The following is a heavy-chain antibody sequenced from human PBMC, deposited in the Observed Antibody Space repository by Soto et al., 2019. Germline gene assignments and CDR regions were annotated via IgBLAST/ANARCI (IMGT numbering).Heavy chain of an antibody. CDR1: VVSISTSSYF. Sequence: ASKTLSLTCTVSVVSISTSSYFWFWIRHPPGKGLEWIASIYYSGSTYYNPSLKSRVTLSADTSKNQFSLKVNSVTATDTAVYYYANTLRGDYYFFQHWGQGTLVTVSS. CDR3: ANTLRGDYYFFQH. CDR2: IYYSGST. V-gene: IGHV4-39*01. J-gene: IGHJ1*01. D-gene: IGHD2-21*02.